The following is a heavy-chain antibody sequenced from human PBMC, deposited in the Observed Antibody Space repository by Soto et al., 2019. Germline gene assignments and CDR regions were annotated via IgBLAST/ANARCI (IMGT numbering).Heavy chain of an antibody. CDR2: INHSGST. Sequence: PSETLSLTCAVYGGSFSDYSWSWIRQPPGKGLEWIGEINHSGSTNYNPSLKSRVNISVDTSKNQFPLKLSSVTAADTAVYYCARGRRTVTTFRVYYYGMDVWGQGTTVTVSS. CDR1: GGSFSDYS. J-gene: IGHJ6*02. CDR3: ARGRRTVTTFRVYYYGMDV. V-gene: IGHV4-34*01. D-gene: IGHD4-17*01.